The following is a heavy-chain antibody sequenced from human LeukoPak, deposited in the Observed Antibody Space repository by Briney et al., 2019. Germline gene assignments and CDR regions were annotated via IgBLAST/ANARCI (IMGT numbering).Heavy chain of an antibody. D-gene: IGHD3-16*02. V-gene: IGHV3-23*01. J-gene: IGHJ3*02. Sequence: GGSLRLSCAASGFTFSSYAMSWVRQAPGKGLGWVSAISGSGGSTYYADSVKGRFTISRDNSKNTLYLQMNSLRAEDTAVYYCAKLPYDYVWGSYRYRDDAFDIWGQGTMVTVSS. CDR1: GFTFSSYA. CDR2: ISGSGGST. CDR3: AKLPYDYVWGSYRYRDDAFDI.